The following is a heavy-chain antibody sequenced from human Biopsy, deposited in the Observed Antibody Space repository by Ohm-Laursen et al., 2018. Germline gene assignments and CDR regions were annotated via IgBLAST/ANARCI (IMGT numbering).Heavy chain of an antibody. CDR2: FAPENGKT. D-gene: IGHD1-1*01. Sequence: SVKVSCKASGYTLTELSMHWVRQAPGKGLEWMGGFAPENGKTVYAQNFQARVSRTEDTSTDTAYMELRSLRSEDTAVYYCAADINVWNVNYWGQGTQVTVSS. V-gene: IGHV1-24*01. CDR3: AADINVWNVNY. J-gene: IGHJ4*02. CDR1: GYTLTELS.